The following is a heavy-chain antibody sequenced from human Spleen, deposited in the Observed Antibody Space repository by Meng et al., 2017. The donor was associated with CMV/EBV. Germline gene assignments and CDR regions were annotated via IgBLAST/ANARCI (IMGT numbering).Heavy chain of an antibody. Sequence: KASGYTFTNFDSTWVRQATGQGLEWMGWMNPKSGNTGFARKFQGRVTMTRDTSIFTAYMELRSLRSEDSAVYYCARRGLWGNWFDPWGQGTLVTVSS. J-gene: IGHJ5*02. CDR1: GYTFTNFD. V-gene: IGHV1-8*01. CDR3: ARRGLWGNWFDP. D-gene: IGHD3-16*01. CDR2: MNPKSGNT.